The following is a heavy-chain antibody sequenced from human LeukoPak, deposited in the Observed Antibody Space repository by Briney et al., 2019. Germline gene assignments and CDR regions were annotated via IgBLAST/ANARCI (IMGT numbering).Heavy chain of an antibody. Sequence: GVSLRLSCAASGFTFDDYAMHWVRQAPGKGLEWVSGISWNSGSIGYADSVKGRFTISRDNAKNSLYLQMNSLRAEDTALYYCAKAPYYDILTGVHFDYWGQGTLVTVSS. J-gene: IGHJ4*02. V-gene: IGHV3-9*01. CDR2: ISWNSGSI. D-gene: IGHD3-9*01. CDR3: AKAPYYDILTGVHFDY. CDR1: GFTFDDYA.